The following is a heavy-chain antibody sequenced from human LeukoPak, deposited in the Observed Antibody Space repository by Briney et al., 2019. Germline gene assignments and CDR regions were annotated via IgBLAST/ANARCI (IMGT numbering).Heavy chain of an antibody. CDR3: ARDLYNWNDEGYFDY. V-gene: IGHV1-2*02. D-gene: IGHD1-1*01. CDR1: GYTFTGYY. J-gene: IGHJ4*02. Sequence: GASVKVSCKASGYTFTGYYMHWVRQAPGQGLEWMGWINPNSGGTNYAQKFQGRVTMTRDTSISTAYMELSRLRSDDTAVYYCARDLYNWNDEGYFDYWGQGTLVTVPS. CDR2: INPNSGGT.